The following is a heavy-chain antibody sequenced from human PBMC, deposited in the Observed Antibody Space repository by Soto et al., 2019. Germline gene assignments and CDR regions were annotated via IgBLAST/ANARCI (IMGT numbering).Heavy chain of an antibody. CDR3: ARAPVGYYYYYYGMDV. CDR2: IYYSGST. D-gene: IGHD1-26*01. V-gene: IGHV4-59*01. CDR1: GGSISSYY. Sequence: PAETLSLTCTVSGGSISSYYWSWIRQPPGKGLEWIGYIYYSGSTNYNPSLKSRVTISVDTSKNQFSLKLSSVTAADTAVYYCARAPVGYYYYYYGMDVWGQGTTVTVSS. J-gene: IGHJ6*02.